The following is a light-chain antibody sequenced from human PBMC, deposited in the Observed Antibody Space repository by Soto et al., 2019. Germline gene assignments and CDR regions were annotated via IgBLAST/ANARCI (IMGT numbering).Light chain of an antibody. CDR1: SSDVGNYNL. CDR3: CLYAGSGTYV. CDR2: EVS. J-gene: IGLJ1*01. V-gene: IGLV2-23*02. Sequence: QSVLSQPASVSESPGQSITISCTGTSSDVGNYNLVTWYQQHPGKAPQLMIYEVSKRPSGVSDRFSGSKSGNTASLTISGLQAEDEADYYCCLYAGSGTYVFGTGTTVPV.